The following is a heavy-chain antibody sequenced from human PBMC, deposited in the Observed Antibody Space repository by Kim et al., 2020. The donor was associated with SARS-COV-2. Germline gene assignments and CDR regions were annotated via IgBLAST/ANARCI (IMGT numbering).Heavy chain of an antibody. V-gene: IGHV3-15*01. Sequence: GGSLRLSCAASGFTFSNAWMSWVRQAPGKGLEWVGRIKSKTDGGTTDYAAPVKGRFTISRDDSKNTLYLQMNSLKTEDTAVYYCLLTYNWNEGYYGMDVWGQGTTVTVSS. CDR2: IKSKTDGGTT. J-gene: IGHJ6*02. CDR1: GFTFSNAW. CDR3: LLTYNWNEGYYGMDV. D-gene: IGHD1-1*01.